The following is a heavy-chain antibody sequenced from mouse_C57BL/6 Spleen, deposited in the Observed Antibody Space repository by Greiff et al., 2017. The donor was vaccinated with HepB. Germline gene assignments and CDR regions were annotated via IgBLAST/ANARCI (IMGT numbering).Heavy chain of an antibody. Sequence: EVHLVESGEGLVKPGGSLKLSCAASGFTFSSYAMSWVRQTPEKRLEWVAYISSGGDYIYYADTVKGRFTISRDNARNTLYLQMSSLKSEDTAMYYCTRDQDYGSNFDYWGQGTTLTVSS. V-gene: IGHV5-9-1*02. D-gene: IGHD1-1*01. CDR1: GFTFSSYA. J-gene: IGHJ2*01. CDR3: TRDQDYGSNFDY. CDR2: ISSGGDYI.